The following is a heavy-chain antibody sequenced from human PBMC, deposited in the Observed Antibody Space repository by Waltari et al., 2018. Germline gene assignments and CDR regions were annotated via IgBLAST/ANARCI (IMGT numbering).Heavy chain of an antibody. V-gene: IGHV3-7*04. J-gene: IGHJ4*02. D-gene: IGHD6-13*01. Sequence: EVQLVESGGGLVQPGGSLRLSCAASGFTFSRHWMTWVRQAPGEGLEGVANVKQDGSGKYYVDSVKGRFTISRDNAQSSLYLQMESLRGDDTAVYYCARGGLDSSWYWRNWGQGTLVTVSS. CDR3: ARGGLDSSWYWRN. CDR1: GFTFSRHW. CDR2: VKQDGSGK.